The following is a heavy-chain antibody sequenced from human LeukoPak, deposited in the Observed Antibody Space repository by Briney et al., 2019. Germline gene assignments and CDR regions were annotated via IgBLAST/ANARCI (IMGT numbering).Heavy chain of an antibody. Sequence: KPSETLSLTCTVSGGSISSSSYYWGWIRQPPGKGLEWIGSIYYSGSTYYNPSLKSRVTISVDTSKNQFSLKLSSVTAADTAVYYCADAFGANRDYWGQGTLVTVSS. CDR1: GGSISSSSYY. CDR3: ADAFGANRDY. J-gene: IGHJ4*02. V-gene: IGHV4-39*01. CDR2: IYYSGST. D-gene: IGHD3-10*01.